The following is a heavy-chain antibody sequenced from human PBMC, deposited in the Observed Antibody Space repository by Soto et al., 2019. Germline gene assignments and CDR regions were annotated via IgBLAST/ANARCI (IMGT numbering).Heavy chain of an antibody. CDR1: VRSFHGYY. CDR3: STGHKAGYYDWGTFYSRVP. D-gene: IGHD3-16*01. CDR2: ISHSGSA. V-gene: IGHV4-34*01. Sequence: SVRLWLTGSLYVRSFHGYYWSWFRRTTGRGLEWIGEISHSGSANYNPTFKSRLSFSVDTSKNQMTLQLSSVSAADTAVYYCSTGHKAGYYDWGTFYSRVPWGQGTMATVS. J-gene: IGHJ5*02.